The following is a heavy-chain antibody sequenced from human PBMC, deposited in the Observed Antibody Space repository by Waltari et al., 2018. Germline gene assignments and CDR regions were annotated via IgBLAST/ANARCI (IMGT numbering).Heavy chain of an antibody. CDR1: GGSFSGYY. D-gene: IGHD3-16*02. J-gene: IGHJ5*02. Sequence: QVQLQQWGAGLLKPSETLSLTCAGYGGSFSGYYWRWLRQPPGKGLAWIGEINHSGSTNYNPSLKSRVTISVDTSKNQFSLKLSSVTAADTAVYYCARGPAYDYIWGSYRYKGNWFDPWGQGTLVTVSS. CDR2: INHSGST. CDR3: ARGPAYDYIWGSYRYKGNWFDP. V-gene: IGHV4-34*01.